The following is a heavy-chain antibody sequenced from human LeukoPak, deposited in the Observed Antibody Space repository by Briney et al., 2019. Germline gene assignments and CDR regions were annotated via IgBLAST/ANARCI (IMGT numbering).Heavy chain of an antibody. D-gene: IGHD6-13*01. Sequence: SETLSLTCAVSGGSISSSNWWSWVRQPPGKGLEWIGEIYHSGSTNYNPPLKSRVTISVDKSKNQFSLKLSSVTAADTAVYYCARYLAAANWFDPWGQGTLVTVSS. CDR1: GGSISSSNW. CDR2: IYHSGST. CDR3: ARYLAAANWFDP. J-gene: IGHJ5*02. V-gene: IGHV4-4*02.